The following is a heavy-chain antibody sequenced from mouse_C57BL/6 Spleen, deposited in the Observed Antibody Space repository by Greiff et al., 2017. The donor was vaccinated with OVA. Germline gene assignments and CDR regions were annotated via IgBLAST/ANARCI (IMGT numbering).Heavy chain of an antibody. CDR1: GYAFSSSW. D-gene: IGHD2-14*01. CDR2: IYPGDGDT. J-gene: IGHJ4*01. CDR3: AGYDDYAMDY. V-gene: IGHV1-82*01. Sequence: QVQLQQSRPELVKPGASVKISCKASGYAFSSSWMNWVKQRPGKGLEWIGRIYPGDGDTNYNGKFKGKATLTADTSSSTAYMQLSSLTSEDSAVYFCAGYDDYAMDYWGQGTSVTVSS.